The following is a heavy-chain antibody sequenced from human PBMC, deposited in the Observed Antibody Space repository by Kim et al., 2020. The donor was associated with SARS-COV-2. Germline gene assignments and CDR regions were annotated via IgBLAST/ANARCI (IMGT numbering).Heavy chain of an antibody. CDR2: T. CDR3: TTEQGYSSGQV. J-gene: IGHJ4*02. D-gene: IGHD6-19*01. V-gene: IGHV3-15*01. Sequence: TDYAAPVKGRFTISRDDSKNTLYLQMNSLKTEDTAVYYCTTEQGYSSGQVWGQGTLVTVSS.